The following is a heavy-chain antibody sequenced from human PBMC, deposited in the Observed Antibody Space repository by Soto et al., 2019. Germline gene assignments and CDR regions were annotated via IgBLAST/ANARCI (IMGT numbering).Heavy chain of an antibody. CDR3: AKSPRSGFEAPWDY. CDR2: IKEDGSEK. Sequence: PGGSLRLSWEASGFSLSNYWMKLVRQAQGKGLEWVANIKEDGSEKYYVDSVKGRFTISRDNAKNAVYLQMNSLRVEDTALYYCAKSPRSGFEAPWDYWGQGTQVTVSS. J-gene: IGHJ4*02. CDR1: GFSLSNYW. D-gene: IGHD5-12*01. V-gene: IGHV3-7*05.